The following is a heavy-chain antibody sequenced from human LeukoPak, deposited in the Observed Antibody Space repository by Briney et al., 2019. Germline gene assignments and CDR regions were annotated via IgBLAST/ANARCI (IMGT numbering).Heavy chain of an antibody. J-gene: IGHJ3*02. V-gene: IGHV4-34*01. CDR2: INHSGST. CDR3: ATGGYYDSSGYHDAFDI. D-gene: IGHD3-22*01. Sequence: SETLSLTCAVYGGSFSGYYWSWIRQLPGKGLEWIGEINHSGSTNYNPSLKSRVTISVDTSKNQFSLKLSSVTAADTAVYYCATGGYYDSSGYHDAFDIWGQGTMVTVSS. CDR1: GGSFSGYY.